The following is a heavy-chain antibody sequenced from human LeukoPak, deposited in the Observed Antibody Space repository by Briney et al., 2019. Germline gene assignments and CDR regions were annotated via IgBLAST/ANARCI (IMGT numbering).Heavy chain of an antibody. D-gene: IGHD3-16*01. J-gene: IGHJ6*02. Sequence: PGGSLRLSCAASGFTFSSYAMHWVRQAPGKGLEYVSAISSNGGSTYYANSVKGRFTISRDNSKNTLYLQMNSLRAEDTAVYYCARDKRSYSYHYYYGMDVWGQGTTVTVSS. CDR3: ARDKRSYSYHYYYGMDV. V-gene: IGHV3-64*01. CDR2: ISSNGGST. CDR1: GFTFSSYA.